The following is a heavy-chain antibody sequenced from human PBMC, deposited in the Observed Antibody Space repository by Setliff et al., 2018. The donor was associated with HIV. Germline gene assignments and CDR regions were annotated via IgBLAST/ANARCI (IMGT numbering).Heavy chain of an antibody. CDR3: ARPRASYSNSWSD. CDR2: INPSGGST. D-gene: IGHD6-13*01. V-gene: IGHV1-46*01. Sequence: GASVKVSCKASGFILTSNYMHWVRQAPGQGLEWMGIINPSGGSTSYAQKFQGRVTMTRDTSTTTAYMELSSLRSEDTAVYYCARPRASYSNSWSDWGQGTLVTVSS. J-gene: IGHJ4*02. CDR1: GFILTSNY.